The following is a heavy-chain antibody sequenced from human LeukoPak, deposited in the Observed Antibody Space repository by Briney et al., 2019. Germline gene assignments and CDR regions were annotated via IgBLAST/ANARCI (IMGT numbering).Heavy chain of an antibody. Sequence: PSETLSLTSTVSGGSISSYYWSWIRQPPGKGLEWIGYIYYSGSTNYNPSLKSRVTISVDTSKNQFSLKLSSVTAADTAVYYCARSGSSGWYRVRGDYYYGMDVWGQGTTVTVSS. CDR3: ARSGSSGWYRVRGDYYYGMDV. CDR1: GGSISSYY. J-gene: IGHJ6*02. D-gene: IGHD6-19*01. V-gene: IGHV4-59*01. CDR2: IYYSGST.